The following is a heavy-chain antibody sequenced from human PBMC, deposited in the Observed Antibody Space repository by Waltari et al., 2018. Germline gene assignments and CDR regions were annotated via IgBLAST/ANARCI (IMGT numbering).Heavy chain of an antibody. CDR1: GGSISSGDYY. CDR2: IYYSEST. CDR3: ARARRSRWFDP. J-gene: IGHJ5*02. Sequence: QVQLQESGPGLVKPSQTLSLTCTVSGGSISSGDYYWSWIRQHPGKGLEWIGFIYYSESTYYNPPRKSRVTISLDTSKNQFSLKRSSVTAADMAVYYCARARRSRWFDPWGQGTLVTVSS. D-gene: IGHD6-19*01. V-gene: IGHV4-31*03.